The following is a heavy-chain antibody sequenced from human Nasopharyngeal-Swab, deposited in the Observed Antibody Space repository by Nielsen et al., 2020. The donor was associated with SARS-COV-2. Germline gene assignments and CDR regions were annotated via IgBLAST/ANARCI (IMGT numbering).Heavy chain of an antibody. CDR3: AKDHFYDSGSYDRLYFDF. Sequence: GESLKISCAAFGFTLSDYAMHWVRQAPGKGLEWVALFSYDGSKRYFADSMKGRFSISRDNIKNILYLQMDSLRADDTAVYYCAKDHFYDSGSYDRLYFDFWGQRTLVTVSS. CDR1: GFTLSDYA. J-gene: IGHJ4*02. D-gene: IGHD3-10*01. V-gene: IGHV3-30*18. CDR2: FSYDGSKR.